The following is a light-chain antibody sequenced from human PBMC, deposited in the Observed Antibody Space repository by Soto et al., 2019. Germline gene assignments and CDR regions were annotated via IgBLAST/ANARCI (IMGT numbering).Light chain of an antibody. CDR3: SSYTSSSTL. J-gene: IGLJ1*01. Sequence: QSALTQPASVSGSPGQSITISCTGTSSEIGAYNYVSWYQQHPGKAPKLMIYAVTDRPSGVSSRFSGSKSANTASLTISGLQAEDEADYYCSSYTSSSTLFGTGTKVTVL. CDR2: AVT. V-gene: IGLV2-14*01. CDR1: SSEIGAYNY.